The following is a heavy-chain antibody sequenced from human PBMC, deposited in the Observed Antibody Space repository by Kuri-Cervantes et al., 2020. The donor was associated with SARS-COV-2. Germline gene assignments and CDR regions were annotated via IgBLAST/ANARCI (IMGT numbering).Heavy chain of an antibody. D-gene: IGHD2-2*01. CDR2: ISGSGGST. Sequence: GESLKISCAASGFDFSLYNMNWVRQAPGKGLEWVSAISGSGGSTYYADSVKGRFTISRDNSKNTLYLQMNSLRAEDTAVYYCAKADIVVVPADGGGFDYWGQGTLVTVSS. CDR3: AKADIVVVPADGGGFDY. CDR1: GFDFSLYN. J-gene: IGHJ4*02. V-gene: IGHV3-23*01.